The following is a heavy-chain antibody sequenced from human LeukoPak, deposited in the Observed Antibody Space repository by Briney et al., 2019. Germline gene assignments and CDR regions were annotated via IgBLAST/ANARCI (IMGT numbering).Heavy chain of an antibody. V-gene: IGHV3-21*01. Sequence: GGSLRLSCAASGFTFSSYSMNWVRQAPGKGLEWVSSISSSSSYIYYADSVKGRFTISRDNAKNSLYLQMNSPRAEDTAVYYCARDYGDYSKGGYFDYWGQGTLVTVSS. CDR2: ISSSSSYI. CDR1: GFTFSSYS. D-gene: IGHD4-17*01. CDR3: ARDYGDYSKGGYFDY. J-gene: IGHJ4*02.